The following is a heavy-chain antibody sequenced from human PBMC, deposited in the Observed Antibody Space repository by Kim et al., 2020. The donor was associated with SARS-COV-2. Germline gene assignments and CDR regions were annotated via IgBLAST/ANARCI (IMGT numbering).Heavy chain of an antibody. J-gene: IGHJ6*02. Sequence: RFTISRDNSKNTLYLQMNSLRAEDTAVYYCARAYCSSTSCYVPFYYGMDVWGQGTTVTVSS. D-gene: IGHD2-2*01. V-gene: IGHV3-30*07. CDR3: ARAYCSSTSCYVPFYYGMDV.